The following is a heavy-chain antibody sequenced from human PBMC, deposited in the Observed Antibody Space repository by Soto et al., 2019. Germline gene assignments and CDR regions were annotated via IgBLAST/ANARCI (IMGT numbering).Heavy chain of an antibody. V-gene: IGHV3-7*03. Sequence: SGSLRFSCAASGFTFSSYRMTWVRQAPGKGLEWVANIKQDGSETFYVDSVKGRFTISRDNAKNSLYLHMNSLGAEDTAMYYCAREDSVSSYYSQWGHGTMVTVYS. CDR2: IKQDGSET. J-gene: IGHJ4*01. D-gene: IGHD2-15*01. CDR1: GFTFSSYR. CDR3: AREDSVSSYYSQ.